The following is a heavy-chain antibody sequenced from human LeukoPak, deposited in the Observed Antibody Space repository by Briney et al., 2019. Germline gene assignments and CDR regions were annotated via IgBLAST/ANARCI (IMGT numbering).Heavy chain of an antibody. J-gene: IGHJ4*02. CDR2: ISAYNGNT. Sequence: VASVKVSCKASGYTFTSYGISWVRQAPGQGLEWMGWISAYNGNTNYAQKLQGRVTMTTDTSTSTAYMELRSLRSDDTAVYYCVRVATVSQWELLFLYPGYYFDYWGQGTLVTVSS. V-gene: IGHV1-18*01. CDR1: GYTFTSYG. CDR3: VRVATVSQWELLFLYPGYYFDY. D-gene: IGHD1-26*01.